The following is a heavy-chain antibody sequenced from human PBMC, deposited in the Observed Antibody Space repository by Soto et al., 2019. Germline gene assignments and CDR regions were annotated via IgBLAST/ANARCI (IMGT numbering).Heavy chain of an antibody. CDR2: LYGGDNP. CDR3: AKRQQLVRYYYGLDV. V-gene: IGHV3-53*01. Sequence: GGSLRLSCAASGLTVGSNYMNWVRQAPGKGLEWVSALYGGDNPEYADSVKGRFTISRDNSRNTLYLQMNSLRADDTAVYYCAKRQQLVRYYYGLDVWGQGTTVTVSS. CDR1: GLTVGSNY. D-gene: IGHD6-13*01. J-gene: IGHJ6*02.